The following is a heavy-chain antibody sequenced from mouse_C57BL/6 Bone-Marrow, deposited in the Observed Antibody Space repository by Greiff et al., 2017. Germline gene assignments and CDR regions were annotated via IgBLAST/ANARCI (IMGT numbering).Heavy chain of an antibody. V-gene: IGHV14-3*01. Sequence: VQLQQSVAELVRPGASVKLSCTASGFNIKNTYMHWVKQRPEQGLEWIGRIDPANGNTKYAPKFQGKATITADTSSNTAYLQLSSLTSEDTAIXYCARGNLLWPLVFAYWGQGTLVTVSA. CDR1: GFNIKNTY. CDR2: IDPANGNT. CDR3: ARGNLLWPLVFAY. D-gene: IGHD2-1*01. J-gene: IGHJ3*01.